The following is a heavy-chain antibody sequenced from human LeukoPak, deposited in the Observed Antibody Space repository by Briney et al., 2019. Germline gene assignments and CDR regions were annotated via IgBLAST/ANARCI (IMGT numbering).Heavy chain of an antibody. J-gene: IGHJ3*02. Sequence: GRSLRLSCVTSGFTFSSYGMHWVRQVPGKGLEWVAVISYDAKSNYHVDSVKGRFTISRDNSKNTLYLQMNSLRAEDTAVYYCARAKRNGFDIWGQGTMVTVSS. V-gene: IGHV3-30*03. CDR3: ARAKRNGFDI. CDR1: GFTFSSYG. CDR2: ISYDAKSN.